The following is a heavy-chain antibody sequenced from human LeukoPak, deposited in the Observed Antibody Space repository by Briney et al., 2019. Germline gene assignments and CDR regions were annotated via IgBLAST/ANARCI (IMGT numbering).Heavy chain of an antibody. Sequence: GGSLRLSCAASGFTVSSNYMSWVRQAPGKGLEWVSVIYSGGSTYYADSVKGRFTISRDNSKNTLYFQMNSLRAEDTAVYYCAKDRTVTTTPYYFDYWGQGTLVTVSS. V-gene: IGHV3-66*01. D-gene: IGHD4-17*01. CDR3: AKDRTVTTTPYYFDY. J-gene: IGHJ4*02. CDR2: IYSGGST. CDR1: GFTVSSNY.